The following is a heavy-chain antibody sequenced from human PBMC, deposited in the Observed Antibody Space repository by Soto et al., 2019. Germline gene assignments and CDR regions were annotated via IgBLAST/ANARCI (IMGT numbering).Heavy chain of an antibody. CDR3: AKTDGYEVEY. V-gene: IGHV5-51*01. Sequence: ESLKISCKGSGYSFVSYCIAWVRQMPGKGLEWMGSIYPGDSDTTYSPSIQGQVTISADKSSATVYLQWNTLKASDTAMYYCAKTDGYEVEYWGQGTQVTVSS. J-gene: IGHJ4*02. D-gene: IGHD5-18*01. CDR1: GYSFVSYC. CDR2: IYPGDSDT.